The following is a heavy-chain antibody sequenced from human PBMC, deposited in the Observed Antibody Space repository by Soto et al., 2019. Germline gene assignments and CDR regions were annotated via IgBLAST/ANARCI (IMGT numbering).Heavy chain of an antibody. D-gene: IGHD5-12*01. CDR2: IIPIFGTA. J-gene: IGHJ4*02. Sequence: QVQLVQSGAEVKKPGSSVKVSCKASGVTFSSYAISWVRQAPGQGLEWMGGIIPIFGTANYAQKFQGRITITADESTSTAYMELSSLRSEDTAVYYCARDPNSGYDSSPFDYWGQGTLVTVSS. V-gene: IGHV1-69*12. CDR1: GVTFSSYA. CDR3: ARDPNSGYDSSPFDY.